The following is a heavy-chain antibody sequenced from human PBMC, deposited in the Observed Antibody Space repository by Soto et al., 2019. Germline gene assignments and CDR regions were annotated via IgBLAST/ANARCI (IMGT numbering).Heavy chain of an antibody. Sequence: EVQLVESGGGLVQPGGSLRLSCAASGFIFSTYWMHWVRQAPGKGLVWVSRINSDGSSLSNAASVKGRFTISRDNAKNTLYLQMNSLRAEDTAVYYCASQSGFGSPLGFDPWGQGTLVTVPS. J-gene: IGHJ5*02. D-gene: IGHD3-3*01. V-gene: IGHV3-74*01. CDR1: GFIFSTYW. CDR2: INSDGSSL. CDR3: ASQSGFGSPLGFDP.